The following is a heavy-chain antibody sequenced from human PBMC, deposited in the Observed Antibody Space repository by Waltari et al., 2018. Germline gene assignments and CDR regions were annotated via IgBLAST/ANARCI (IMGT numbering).Heavy chain of an antibody. J-gene: IGHJ4*02. Sequence: EVQLVESGGGLVQPGGSLRLSCAASGFTFSSYAMSWVRQAPGKGLEWVSAISGSGGSTYYEDSGKGRFTISRDNSKNTLYLQMNSLRAEDTAVYYCAKGSSSSWTHFDYWGQGTLVTVSS. CDR2: ISGSGGST. CDR1: GFTFSSYA. V-gene: IGHV3-23*04. CDR3: AKGSSSSWTHFDY. D-gene: IGHD6-13*01.